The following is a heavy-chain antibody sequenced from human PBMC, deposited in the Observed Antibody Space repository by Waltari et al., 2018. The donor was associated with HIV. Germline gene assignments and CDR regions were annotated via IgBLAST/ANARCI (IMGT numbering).Heavy chain of an antibody. D-gene: IGHD2-21*01. Sequence: EVQLVESGGGLVQPGGSLRPSGVASGFTFSTYRLNWVRQAPGKGLEWVSYISSSSTTIYYADSVKGRFTISRDNAKNLLYLQMNSLRAEDTAVYYCARDKAVIQPDAFDIWGQGTMVTVSS. CDR1: GFTFSTYR. J-gene: IGHJ3*02. CDR3: ARDKAVIQPDAFDI. CDR2: ISSSSTTI. V-gene: IGHV3-48*04.